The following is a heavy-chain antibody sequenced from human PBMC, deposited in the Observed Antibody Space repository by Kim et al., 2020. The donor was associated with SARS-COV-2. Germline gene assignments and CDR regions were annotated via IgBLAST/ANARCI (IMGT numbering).Heavy chain of an antibody. J-gene: IGHJ5*02. CDR2: ISYDGSNK. CDR3: ARERAAREGPWFDP. D-gene: IGHD6-6*01. Sequence: GGSLRLSCAASGFTFSSYAMHWVRQAPGKGLEWVAVISYDGSNKYYADSVKGRFIISRDNSKNTLYLQMNSLRAEDTAVYYCARERAAREGPWFDPWGQG. V-gene: IGHV3-30-3*01. CDR1: GFTFSSYA.